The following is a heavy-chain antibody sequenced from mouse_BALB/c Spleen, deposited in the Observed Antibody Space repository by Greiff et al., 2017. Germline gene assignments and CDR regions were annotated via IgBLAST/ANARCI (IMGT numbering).Heavy chain of an antibody. V-gene: IGHV5-6-5*01. Sequence: EVHLVESGGGLVKPGGSLKLSCAASGFTFSSYAMSWVRQTPEKRLEWVASISSGGSTYYPDSVKGRFTISRDNARNILYLQMSSLRSEDTAMYYCARESGNYFYYYAMDYWGQGTSVTVSS. CDR1: GFTFSSYA. CDR2: ISSGGST. D-gene: IGHD2-1*01. CDR3: ARESGNYFYYYAMDY. J-gene: IGHJ4*01.